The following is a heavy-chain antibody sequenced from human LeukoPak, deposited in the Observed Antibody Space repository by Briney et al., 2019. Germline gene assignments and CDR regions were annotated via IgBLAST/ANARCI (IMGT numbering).Heavy chain of an antibody. V-gene: IGHV3-30*04. Sequence: PGGSLRLSCAAAGFTFSKFAMHWVRQAPGKGLEWVAVVSYDGSYKYYADSVKGRFTISRGNAKNSLYLQMNSLRAEDTAVYYCARAPTYYYDSSGYYFDYWGQGTLVTVSS. CDR2: VSYDGSYK. J-gene: IGHJ4*02. CDR3: ARAPTYYYDSSGYYFDY. CDR1: GFTFSKFA. D-gene: IGHD3-22*01.